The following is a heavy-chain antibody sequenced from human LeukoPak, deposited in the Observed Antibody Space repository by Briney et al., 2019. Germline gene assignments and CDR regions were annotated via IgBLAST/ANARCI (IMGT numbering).Heavy chain of an antibody. CDR2: IRGGTDIT. D-gene: IGHD2-21*01. CDR1: GFTFNSFS. J-gene: IGHJ5*02. Sequence: GGSLRLSCAASGFTFNSFSMYWIRQAPGEGLALVSRIRGGTDITTYADSVKGRFTTSRDNAKKTPYLQMTYVRAEDTAVYYCIRVLPGDPVVFETWGQRTLVTVSS. V-gene: IGHV3-74*01. CDR3: IRVLPGDPVVFET.